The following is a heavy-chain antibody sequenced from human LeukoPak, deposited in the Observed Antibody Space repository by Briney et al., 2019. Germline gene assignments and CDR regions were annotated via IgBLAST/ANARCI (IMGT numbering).Heavy chain of an antibody. V-gene: IGHV1-69*05. J-gene: IGHJ4*02. D-gene: IGHD5-24*01. CDR1: GGTFSSYA. Sequence: SVKVSCKASGGTFSSYAISWVRQAPGQGLEWMGGIIPIFGTANYAQKFQGRVTITTDESTSTAYMELSSLRSEDTAVYYCASLEMATISYFDYWGQGTLVTVSS. CDR2: IIPIFGTA. CDR3: ASLEMATISYFDY.